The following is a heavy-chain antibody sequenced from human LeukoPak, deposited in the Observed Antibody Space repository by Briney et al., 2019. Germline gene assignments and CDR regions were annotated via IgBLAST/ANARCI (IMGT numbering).Heavy chain of an antibody. Sequence: ASVKVSCKASGGTFSSYAISWVRQAPGQGLEWMGGIIPIFGTANYAQKFQGRVTITADKSTSTAYMELSSLRSEDTAVYYCAGDWMVRGVTAFDIWGQGTMVTVSS. CDR2: IIPIFGTA. J-gene: IGHJ3*02. CDR3: AGDWMVRGVTAFDI. V-gene: IGHV1-69*06. CDR1: GGTFSSYA. D-gene: IGHD3-10*01.